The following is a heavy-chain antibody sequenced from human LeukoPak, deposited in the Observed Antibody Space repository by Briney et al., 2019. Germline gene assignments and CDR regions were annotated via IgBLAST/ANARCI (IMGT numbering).Heavy chain of an antibody. CDR3: ARWFCSSTSCWFDY. J-gene: IGHJ4*02. V-gene: IGHV3-33*01. Sequence: GGSLRLSCAASGFTFSSYGMHWVRQAPGKGLEWVAVIWYDGSNKYYADSVKGRFTISRDNSKNTPNLQMNSLRAEDTAVYYCARWFCSSTSCWFDYWGQGTLVTVSS. CDR2: IWYDGSNK. CDR1: GFTFSSYG. D-gene: IGHD2-2*01.